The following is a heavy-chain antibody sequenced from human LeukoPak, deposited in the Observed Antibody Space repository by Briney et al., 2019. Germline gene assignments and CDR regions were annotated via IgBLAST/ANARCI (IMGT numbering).Heavy chain of an antibody. CDR2: IGNSSSTHI. D-gene: IGHD2-2*01. CDR3: RREGPVDCSSTSFYAEG. Sequence: GGSLRLSCAASGFTFSSYSMNWVRQAPGKGLEWVSSIGNSSSTHIYYADSVKGRFTISRDNDKNSLSLQMNSRGGEDTAVYYCRREGPVDCSSTSFYAEGWGQVAMVT. CDR1: GFTFSSYS. V-gene: IGHV3-21*01. J-gene: IGHJ4*02.